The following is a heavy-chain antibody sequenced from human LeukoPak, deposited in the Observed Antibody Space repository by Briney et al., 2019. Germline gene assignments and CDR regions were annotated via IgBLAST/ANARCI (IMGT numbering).Heavy chain of an antibody. CDR1: GYTFTSYY. D-gene: IGHD2-2*01. CDR3: ARDFGRGYCSSTSCYARDY. Sequence: ASVKVSCKASGYTFTSYYMHWVRQAPGQGLEWMGIINPSGGSTSYAQKFQGRVTMTTDTSTSTAYMELRSLRSDDTAVYYCARDFGRGYCSSTSCYARDYWGQGTLVTVSS. J-gene: IGHJ4*02. V-gene: IGHV1-46*01. CDR2: INPSGGST.